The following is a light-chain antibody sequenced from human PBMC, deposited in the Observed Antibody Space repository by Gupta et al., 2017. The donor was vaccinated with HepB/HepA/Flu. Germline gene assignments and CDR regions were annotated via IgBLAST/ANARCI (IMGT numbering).Light chain of an antibody. CDR2: QDS. Sequence: PSVSVSPGQTASITCSGDKLGDKYACWYQQKPGQSPVLVIYQDSKRPSGIPERFSGSNSGNTATLTISGTQARDEADYYCQAWDSSTEHVVFGGGTKLTVL. CDR3: QAWDSSTEHVV. J-gene: IGLJ2*01. CDR1: KLGDKY. V-gene: IGLV3-1*01.